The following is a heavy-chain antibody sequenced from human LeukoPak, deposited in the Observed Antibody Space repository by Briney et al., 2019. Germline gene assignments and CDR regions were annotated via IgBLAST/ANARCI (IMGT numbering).Heavy chain of an antibody. Sequence: PGGSLRLSCAASGFTFSSYAMSWVRQAPGKGLEWVSAISGSGGSTYYADSVKGRFTISRDNSKNTLYLQVNSLRAEDTAVYYCAKRSSDQLGHFDYWGQGTLVTVSS. V-gene: IGHV3-23*01. CDR3: AKRSSDQLGHFDY. CDR1: GFTFSSYA. D-gene: IGHD6-13*01. J-gene: IGHJ4*02. CDR2: ISGSGGST.